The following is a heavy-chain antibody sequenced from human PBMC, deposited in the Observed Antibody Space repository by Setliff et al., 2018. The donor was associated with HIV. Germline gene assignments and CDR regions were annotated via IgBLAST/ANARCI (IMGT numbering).Heavy chain of an antibody. CDR3: ARGTRYNGDGNPNWFDP. CDR2: IYYSGST. CDR1: GASISSNTYS. V-gene: IGHV4-39*07. D-gene: IGHD1-1*01. Sequence: SETLSLTCTVSGASISSNTYSWVWIRQPPGKGLEWIGSIYYSGSTYYNPSLKSRVTISGDTSKNQFSLELTSVTAADTAVYYCARGTRYNGDGNPNWFDPWGQGTLVTVSS. J-gene: IGHJ5*02.